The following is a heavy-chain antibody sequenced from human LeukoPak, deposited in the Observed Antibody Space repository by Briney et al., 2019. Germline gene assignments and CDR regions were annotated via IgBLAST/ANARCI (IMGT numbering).Heavy chain of an antibody. CDR1: GGSLSSYY. CDR2: IYYSGST. V-gene: IGHV4-59*01. CDR3: AGDYPFDP. Sequence: SETLSLTCAVSGGSLSSYYWSWIRQPPGKGLEWIGYIYYSGSTNYNPSFKSRVTISVDTSKNQFSLKLSSVTAADTAVYYCAGDYPFDPWGQGTLVTVSS. J-gene: IGHJ5*02.